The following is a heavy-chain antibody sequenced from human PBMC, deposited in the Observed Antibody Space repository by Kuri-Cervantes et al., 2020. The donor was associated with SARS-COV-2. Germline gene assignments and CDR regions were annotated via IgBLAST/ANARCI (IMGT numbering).Heavy chain of an antibody. V-gene: IGHV5-10-1*01. D-gene: IGHD1-26*01. Sequence: GEPLKISCKGFGYSFTSYWISWVRQMPGKGLEWMGRIDPSDSYTNYSPSFQGHVTISADKSISTAYLQWSSLKASDTAMYYCARQGWELFQWSNDFDYWGQGTLVTVSS. CDR1: GYSFTSYW. CDR3: ARQGWELFQWSNDFDY. J-gene: IGHJ4*02. CDR2: IDPSDSYT.